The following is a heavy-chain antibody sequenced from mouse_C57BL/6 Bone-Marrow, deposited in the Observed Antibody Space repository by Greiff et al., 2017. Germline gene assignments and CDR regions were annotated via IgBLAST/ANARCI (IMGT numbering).Heavy chain of an antibody. CDR3: ARGNYLFAY. CDR1: GYTFTSYW. CDR2: IDPSDSYT. V-gene: IGHV1-50*01. D-gene: IGHD1-1*02. J-gene: IGHJ3*01. Sequence: QVQLQQPGAELVKPGASVKLSCKASGYTFTSYWMQWVKRRPGQGLEWIGEIDPSDSYTNYNQKFKGKATLTVDTSSSTAYMQLSSLTSEDSAVYYCARGNYLFAYWGQGTLVTVSA.